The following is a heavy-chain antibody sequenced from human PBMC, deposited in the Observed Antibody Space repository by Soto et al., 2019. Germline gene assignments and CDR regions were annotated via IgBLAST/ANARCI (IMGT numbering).Heavy chain of an antibody. J-gene: IGHJ6*02. D-gene: IGHD3-10*01. CDR1: GFTFSSYG. CDR2: IWYDGSNK. V-gene: IGHV3-33*01. Sequence: GGSLRLSCAASGFTFSSYGMHWVRQAPGKGLEWVAVIWYDGSNKYYADSVKGRFTISRDNSKNTLYLQMNSLRAEDTAVYYCARISGDWDYYYGMDVWGQGTTVTVSS. CDR3: ARISGDWDYYYGMDV.